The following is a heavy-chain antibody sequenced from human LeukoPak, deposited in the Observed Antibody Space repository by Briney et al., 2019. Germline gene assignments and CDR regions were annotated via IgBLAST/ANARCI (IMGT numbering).Heavy chain of an antibody. D-gene: IGHD6-19*01. J-gene: IGHJ5*02. Sequence: GASVKVSCKASGYTFTSYDINWVRQATGQGLEWMGWVNPNSGNTGYAQKFQGRVTITRNTSISTAYMELSSLRSEDTAVYYCARGLRGQWLVRGWFDPWGQGTLVTVSS. CDR2: VNPNSGNT. CDR3: ARGLRGQWLVRGWFDP. CDR1: GYTFTSYD. V-gene: IGHV1-8*03.